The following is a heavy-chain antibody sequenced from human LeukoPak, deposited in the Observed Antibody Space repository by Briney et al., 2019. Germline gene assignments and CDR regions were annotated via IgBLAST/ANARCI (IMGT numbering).Heavy chain of an antibody. J-gene: IGHJ4*02. D-gene: IGHD1-26*01. CDR2: INPSGGST. Sequence: ASVKVSCKASGYTFTSYYMHWVRQAPGQGLEWMGIINPSGGSTSYAQKFQGRVTMTRDTSTSTVYMELSSLRSEDTAVYYCAGAPGLWDSLDYWGQGTLVTVSS. CDR1: GYTFTSYY. CDR3: AGAPGLWDSLDY. V-gene: IGHV1-46*01.